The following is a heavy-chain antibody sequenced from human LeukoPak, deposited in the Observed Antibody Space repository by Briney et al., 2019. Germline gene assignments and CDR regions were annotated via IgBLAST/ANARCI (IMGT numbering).Heavy chain of an antibody. Sequence: SETLSLTCTVSGGSISSYYWNWIRQPPGKGLEWIGYIYYSGSTSYNPSLKSRVTISVDTSKNQFSLKLSSVTAADTAVYYCARDYRPGMDVWGQGTTVTVSS. CDR2: IYYSGST. J-gene: IGHJ6*02. CDR3: ARDYRPGMDV. CDR1: GGSISSYY. V-gene: IGHV4-59*01. D-gene: IGHD6-6*01.